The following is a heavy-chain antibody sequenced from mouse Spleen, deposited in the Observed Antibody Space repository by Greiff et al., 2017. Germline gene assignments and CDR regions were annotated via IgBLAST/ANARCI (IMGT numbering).Heavy chain of an antibody. J-gene: IGHJ3*01. Sequence: VQLQQSGAELVRPGASVKLSCKASGYTFTDYYINWVKQRPGQGLEWIARIYPGSGNTYYNEKFKGKATLTAEKSSSTAYMQLSSLTSEDSAVYCCARLQGTGSSAFAYWGQGTLVTVSA. CDR1: GYTFTDYY. D-gene: IGHD1-1*01. CDR3: ARLQGTGSSAFAY. V-gene: IGHV1-76*01. CDR2: IYPGSGNT.